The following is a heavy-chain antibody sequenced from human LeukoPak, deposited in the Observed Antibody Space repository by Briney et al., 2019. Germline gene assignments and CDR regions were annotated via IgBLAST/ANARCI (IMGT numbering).Heavy chain of an antibody. Sequence: GGSLILSCAASGFIVSMYAMHWVRQAPGKGLEYVSAISGNGRTTYYADSVRGRFTISKDNFKNTLYLHMGSLRAEDTAIYYCARRFGELKNYMDVWGKGTTVSVSS. CDR3: ARRFGELKNYMDV. CDR1: GFIVSMYA. J-gene: IGHJ6*03. CDR2: ISGNGRTT. V-gene: IGHV3-64*02. D-gene: IGHD3-10*01.